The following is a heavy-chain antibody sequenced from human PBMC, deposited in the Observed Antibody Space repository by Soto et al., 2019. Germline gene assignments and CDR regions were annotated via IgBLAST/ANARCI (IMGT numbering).Heavy chain of an antibody. J-gene: IGHJ6*02. CDR1: GYTFTSYG. CDR2: ISAYNGNT. D-gene: IGHD3-22*01. CDR3: TTITPYYYDSSGYPPPNYGMDV. Sequence: AASVKVSCKASGYTFTSYGISWVRQAPGQGLEWMGWISAYNGNTNYAQKLQGRVTMTTDTSTSTAYMELRSLRSDDTAVYYCTTITPYYYDSSGYPPPNYGMDVWGQGTTVTVSS. V-gene: IGHV1-18*01.